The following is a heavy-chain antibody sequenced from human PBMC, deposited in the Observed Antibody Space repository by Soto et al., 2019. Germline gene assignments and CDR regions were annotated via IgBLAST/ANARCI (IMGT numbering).Heavy chain of an antibody. CDR1: GGTFSSYA. V-gene: IGHV1-69*13. CDR2: IIPIFGTA. CDR3: ARDRIVLMMYARYFGWFDP. Sequence: GASVKVSCKASGGTFSSYAISWVRQAPGQGLEWMGGIIPIFGTANYAQKLQGRVTITADESTSTAYMELSSLRSEDTAVYYCARDRIVLMMYARYFGWFDPWGQGTLVTVS. J-gene: IGHJ5*02. D-gene: IGHD2-8*01.